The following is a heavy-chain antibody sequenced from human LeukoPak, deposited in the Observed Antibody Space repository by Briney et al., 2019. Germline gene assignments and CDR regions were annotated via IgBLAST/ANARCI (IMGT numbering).Heavy chain of an antibody. Sequence: GASVKVSCKASGYTFTSYGISWVRQAPGQGLEWMGWISAYNGNTNYAQKLQGRVTITRDTSASTAYMELSSLRSEDTAVYYCARGLSSGYYYADYWGQGTLVTVSS. D-gene: IGHD3-22*01. J-gene: IGHJ4*02. CDR3: ARGLSSGYYYADY. V-gene: IGHV1-18*01. CDR2: ISAYNGNT. CDR1: GYTFTSYG.